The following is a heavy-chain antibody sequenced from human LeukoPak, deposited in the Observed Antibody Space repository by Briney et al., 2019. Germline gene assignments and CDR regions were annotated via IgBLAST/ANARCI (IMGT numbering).Heavy chain of an antibody. D-gene: IGHD3-3*01. CDR1: GGSFSGYY. Sequence: SETLSLTCAVYGGSFSGYYWSWIRQPPWKGLEWIGEINHSGSTNYNPSLKSRVTISVDTSKNQFSLKLSSVTAADTAVYYCARGYYDFWSGQIDAFDIWGQETMVTVSS. CDR3: ARGYYDFWSGQIDAFDI. CDR2: INHSGST. J-gene: IGHJ3*02. V-gene: IGHV4-34*01.